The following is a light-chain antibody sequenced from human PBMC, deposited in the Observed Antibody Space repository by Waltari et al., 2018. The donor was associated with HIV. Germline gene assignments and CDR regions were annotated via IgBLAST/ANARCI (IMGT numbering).Light chain of an antibody. V-gene: IGKV1-5*03. CDR2: KAS. CDR3: QQYSSYSWT. CDR1: QSISRW. Sequence: DLQMTQSPSTLSASVGDRVTITCRASQSISRWLALYQQKPGKAPKLLIYKASSLESGVPSRFSGSGSGTEFTLTISSLQPDDFATYYCQQYSSYSWTFGQGTKVEIK. J-gene: IGKJ1*01.